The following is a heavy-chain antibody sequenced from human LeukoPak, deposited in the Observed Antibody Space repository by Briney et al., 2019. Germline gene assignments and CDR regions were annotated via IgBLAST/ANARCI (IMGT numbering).Heavy chain of an antibody. J-gene: IGHJ5*02. CDR2: INHSGST. Sequence: SETLSLTCAVYGGPFSGYYWSWIRQPPGKGLEWIGEINHSGSTNYNPSLKSRVTISVDTSKNQFSLKLSSVTAADTAVYYCARGIRAADFWSGYYTGRWFDPWGQGTLVTVSS. CDR1: GGPFSGYY. CDR3: ARGIRAADFWSGYYTGRWFDP. D-gene: IGHD3-3*01. V-gene: IGHV4-34*01.